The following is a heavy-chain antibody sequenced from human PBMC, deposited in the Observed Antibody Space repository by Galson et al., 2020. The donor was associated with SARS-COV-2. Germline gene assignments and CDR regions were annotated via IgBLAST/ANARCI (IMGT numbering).Heavy chain of an antibody. CDR2: IYHSGST. D-gene: IGHD2-21*02. V-gene: IGHV4-4*02. CDR3: ASGGDGYGDSYWYFDL. Sequence: SETLSLTCAVSGGPISSSNWWSWVRQPPGQGLEWIGEIYHSGSTNYNPSLKSRVTISVDKSKNQFSLKLSSVTAADMAVYYCASGGDGYGDSYWYFDLWGRGTLVTVSS. CDR1: GGPISSSNW. J-gene: IGHJ2*01.